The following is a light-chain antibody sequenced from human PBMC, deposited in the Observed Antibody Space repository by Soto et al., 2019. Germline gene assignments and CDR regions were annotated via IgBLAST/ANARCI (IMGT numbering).Light chain of an antibody. CDR2: EGN. Sequence: QSALTQPASVSGSPGQSITISCTGTSSDVGSYNLVSWYQQHPGEAPKLMIYEGNKRPSGVSNRFSGSKSGNTASLTISGLQAEDEADYYCCSYAGNSTLVFGGGTKLTVL. V-gene: IGLV2-23*01. J-gene: IGLJ2*01. CDR3: CSYAGNSTLV. CDR1: SSDVGSYNL.